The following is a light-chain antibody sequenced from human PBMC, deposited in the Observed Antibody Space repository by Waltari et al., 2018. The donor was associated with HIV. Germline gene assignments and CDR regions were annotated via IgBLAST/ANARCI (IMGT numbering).Light chain of an antibody. CDR3: QSYDSSLSASEV. CDR2: GNS. Sequence: QSVLTQPPPVSGAPGQRVTISCTGSSSNIGPGHDVHWYQQLPGTAPKLLIYGNSNRPSGVPDRFSCSKSGTSASLAITGLQAEDEADYYCQSYDSSLSASEVFGGGTKLTVL. V-gene: IGLV1-40*01. CDR1: SSNIGPGHD. J-gene: IGLJ2*01.